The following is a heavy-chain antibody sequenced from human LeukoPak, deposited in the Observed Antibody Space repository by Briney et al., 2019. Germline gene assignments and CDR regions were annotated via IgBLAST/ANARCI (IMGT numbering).Heavy chain of an antibody. Sequence: SETLSLTCAVYGGSFSGYYWSWIRQPPGKGLEWIGEINHSGSTNYNPSLKSRVTISVDTSKNQFSLKLSSVTAADTAVYYCAHYYYYGSGLNWFDPWGQGTLVTVST. D-gene: IGHD3-10*01. CDR1: GGSFSGYY. V-gene: IGHV4-34*01. CDR2: INHSGST. CDR3: AHYYYYGSGLNWFDP. J-gene: IGHJ5*02.